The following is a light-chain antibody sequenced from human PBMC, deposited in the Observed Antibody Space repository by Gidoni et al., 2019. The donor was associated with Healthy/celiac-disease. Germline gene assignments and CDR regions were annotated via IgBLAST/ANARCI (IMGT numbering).Light chain of an antibody. J-gene: IGKJ4*01. Sequence: DIVMTQSPDSLAGSLGERANINCKSSQSVLSSSNNKNYLNWYQQKAGQPPKLLFYWASTRESGVPDRFSGGESGTDFTLTISSLQAEDVAVYYCQSRLTFGGGTKVEIK. CDR2: WAS. CDR1: QSVLSSSNNKNY. CDR3: QSRLT. V-gene: IGKV4-1*01.